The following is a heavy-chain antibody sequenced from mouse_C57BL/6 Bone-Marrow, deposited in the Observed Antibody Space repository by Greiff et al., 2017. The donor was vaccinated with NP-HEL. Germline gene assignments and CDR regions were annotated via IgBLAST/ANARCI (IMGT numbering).Heavy chain of an antibody. V-gene: IGHV1-55*01. CDR2: IYPGSGST. J-gene: IGHJ2*01. Sequence: QVQLQQPGAELVKPGASVKLSCKASGYTFTSYWITWVKQRPGQGLEWIGDIYPGSGSTNYNEKFKGKATLTVDKASSTPYMQISSLTSEDSAIYYCARSTVVADYWGQGTTLTVSS. CDR3: ARSTVVADY. CDR1: GYTFTSYW. D-gene: IGHD1-1*01.